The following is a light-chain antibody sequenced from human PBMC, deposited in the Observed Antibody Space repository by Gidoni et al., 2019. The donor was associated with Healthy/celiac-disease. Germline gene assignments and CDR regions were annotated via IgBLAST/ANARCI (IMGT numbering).Light chain of an antibody. CDR3: QSYDSSLSGSWV. V-gene: IGLV1-40*01. J-gene: IGLJ3*02. Sequence: QSVLTQPPSVYAAPGQRVTISCTGSSSNIGAGYDIHWYQQLPGTAPKLLIYGNSNRPSGVPDPFSGSKSGTSASLAITGLQAEDEADYYCQSYDSSLSGSWVFGGGTKLTVL. CDR2: GNS. CDR1: SSNIGAGYD.